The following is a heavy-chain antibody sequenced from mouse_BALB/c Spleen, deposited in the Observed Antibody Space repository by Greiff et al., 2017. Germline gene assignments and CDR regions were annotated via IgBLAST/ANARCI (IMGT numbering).Heavy chain of an antibody. V-gene: IGHV14-3*02. D-gene: IGHD2-4*01. CDR2: IDPANGNT. CDR1: GFNIKDTY. CDR3: ALDDYDGY. J-gene: IGHJ2*01. Sequence: VQLQQSGAELVKPGASVKLSCTASGFNIKDTYMHWVKQRPEQGLEWIGRIDPANGNTKYDPKFQGKATITADTSSNTAYLQLSSLTSEDTAVYYCALDDYDGYWGQGTTLTVSS.